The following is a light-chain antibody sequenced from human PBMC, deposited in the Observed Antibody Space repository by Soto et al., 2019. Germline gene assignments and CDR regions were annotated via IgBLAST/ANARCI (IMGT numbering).Light chain of an antibody. J-gene: IGKJ4*01. Sequence: DIQKTQSPSSVSASVGDRVTITCRASQGVSTWLAWYQQKPGKAPNLLIYTASSLQSGVPSRFSGSGSGTDFTLTISSLQPADFATYYCQQTTTFPLTFGGGTKVEI. V-gene: IGKV1D-12*01. CDR2: TAS. CDR3: QQTTTFPLT. CDR1: QGVSTW.